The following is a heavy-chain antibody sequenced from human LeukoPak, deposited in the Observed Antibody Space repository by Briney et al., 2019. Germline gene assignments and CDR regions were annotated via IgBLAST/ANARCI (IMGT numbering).Heavy chain of an antibody. D-gene: IGHD3-22*01. Sequence: SVKVSCKASGFTFTSSAVQWVRQARGQRLEWIGWIVVGSGNTNYAQKFQERVAITRDMSTSTAYMELSSLRSEDTAVYYCAASPDYYDSSGYSYYFDYWGQGTLVTVSS. CDR2: IVVGSGNT. V-gene: IGHV1-58*01. CDR3: AASPDYYDSSGYSYYFDY. CDR1: GFTFTSSA. J-gene: IGHJ4*02.